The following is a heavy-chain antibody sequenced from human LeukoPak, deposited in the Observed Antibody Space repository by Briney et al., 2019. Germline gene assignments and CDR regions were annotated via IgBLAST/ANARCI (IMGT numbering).Heavy chain of an antibody. CDR3: ARDRAIGAFDI. J-gene: IGHJ3*02. V-gene: IGHV4-34*09. D-gene: IGHD2-21*01. CDR2: IYYSGST. CDR1: GGSFSGYY. Sequence: PSETLSLTCAVYGGSFSGYYWSWIRQPPGKGLEWIGYIYYSGSTYYNPSLKSRVTISVDTSKNQFSLKLSSVTAADTAVYYCARDRAIGAFDIWGQGTMVTVSS.